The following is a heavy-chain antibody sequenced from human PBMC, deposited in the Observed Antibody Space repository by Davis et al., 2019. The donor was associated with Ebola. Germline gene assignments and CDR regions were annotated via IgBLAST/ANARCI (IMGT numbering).Heavy chain of an antibody. Sequence: ASVKVSCKASGSTFSSYAISWVRQAPGQGLEWMGWMNPNSGNTGYAQKFQGRVTMTRNTSISTAYMELSSLRSEDTAVYYCARRIAARPNWFDPWGQGTLVTVSS. CDR1: GSTFSSYA. CDR2: MNPNSGNT. CDR3: ARRIAARPNWFDP. D-gene: IGHD6-6*01. V-gene: IGHV1-8*02. J-gene: IGHJ5*02.